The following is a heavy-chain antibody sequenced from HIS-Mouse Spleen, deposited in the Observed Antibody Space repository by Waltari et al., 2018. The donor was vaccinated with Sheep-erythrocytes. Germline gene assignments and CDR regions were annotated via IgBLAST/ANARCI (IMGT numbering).Heavy chain of an antibody. CDR3: AKGAFDI. CDR2: IRWNSGSI. Sequence: EVQLVEYGGGLVQPGRSLRLSCSASGFTFDDYARHWVREAPGGGRGCVSGIRWNSGSIVYADSVKGRFTISRDNAKNSLYLQMNSLRAEDTALYYCAKGAFDIWGQGTMVTVSS. V-gene: IGHV3-9*01. CDR1: GFTFDDYA. J-gene: IGHJ3*02.